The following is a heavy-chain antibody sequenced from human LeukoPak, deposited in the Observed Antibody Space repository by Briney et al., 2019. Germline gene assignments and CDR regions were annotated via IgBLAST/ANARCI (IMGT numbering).Heavy chain of an antibody. CDR1: GGSISSYY. V-gene: IGHV4-59*01. CDR3: ARGRRDGYNVRDKYYSDY. Sequence: SETLSLTCTVSGGSISSYYWSWIRQPPGKGLEWIGYIYYSGSTNYNPSLKSRVTISVDTSKNQFSLKLSSVTAADTAVYYCARGRRDGYNVRDKYYSDYWGQGTLVTVSS. CDR2: IYYSGST. D-gene: IGHD5-24*01. J-gene: IGHJ4*02.